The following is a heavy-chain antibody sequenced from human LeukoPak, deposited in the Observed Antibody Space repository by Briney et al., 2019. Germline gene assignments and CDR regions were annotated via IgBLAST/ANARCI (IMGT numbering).Heavy chain of an antibody. J-gene: IGHJ4*02. CDR1: GGTFSSYA. D-gene: IGHD4-17*01. CDR2: IIPIFGTA. Sequence: SVKVSCKASGGTFSSYAISWVRQAPGQGLEWMGGIIPIFGTANYAQKFQGRVTITTDESTSTAYMELSSLRSEHTAVYYCAGAGRSGDAFDYWGQGSLVTVSS. CDR3: AGAGRSGDAFDY. V-gene: IGHV1-69*05.